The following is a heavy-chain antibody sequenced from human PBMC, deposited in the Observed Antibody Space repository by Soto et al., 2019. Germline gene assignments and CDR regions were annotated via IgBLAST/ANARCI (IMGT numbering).Heavy chain of an antibody. CDR2: VYYSGSA. V-gene: IGHV4-61*01. CDR1: GASVTSGRYY. Sequence: QVQLQESGPGLVKPSETLSLTCNVSGASVTSGRYYWTWIRQPPGRGLEWIGNVYYSGSAIYTPSLKSRDTTSVTTSQTYSPVKLISAPAAYTAFYYGGRNIFFPPPPFKYGDQETLVPV. J-gene: IGHJ4*02. D-gene: IGHD3-3*01. CDR3: GRNIFFPPPPFKY.